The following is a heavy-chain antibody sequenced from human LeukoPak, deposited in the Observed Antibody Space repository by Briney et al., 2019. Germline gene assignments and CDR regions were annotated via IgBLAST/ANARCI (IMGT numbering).Heavy chain of an antibody. CDR3: AREAWELLGGKITEYYFDY. Sequence: PSETLSLTCTVSGGSISSGDYYWSWIRQPPGKGLEWIGYIYYSGSTYYNPSLKSRVTISVDTSKNQFSLKLSSVTAADTAVYYCAREAWELLGGKITEYYFDYWGQGTLVTVSS. J-gene: IGHJ4*02. CDR1: GGSISSGDYY. V-gene: IGHV4-30-4*08. D-gene: IGHD1-26*01. CDR2: IYYSGST.